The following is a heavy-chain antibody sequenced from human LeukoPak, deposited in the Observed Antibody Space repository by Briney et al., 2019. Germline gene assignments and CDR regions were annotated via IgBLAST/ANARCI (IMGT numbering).Heavy chain of an antibody. CDR3: ARWTYDGNWYYFDY. Sequence: GGSLRLSCAASGFTFSSYWMSWVRQAPGKGLEWVANIKQDGSEKYYVDSVKGRFTISRDNAKNSLYLQMNGLRAEDTAVYYCARWTYDGNWYYFDYWGQGTLVTVSS. CDR1: GFTFSSYW. J-gene: IGHJ4*02. CDR2: IKQDGSEK. V-gene: IGHV3-7*01. D-gene: IGHD4-23*01.